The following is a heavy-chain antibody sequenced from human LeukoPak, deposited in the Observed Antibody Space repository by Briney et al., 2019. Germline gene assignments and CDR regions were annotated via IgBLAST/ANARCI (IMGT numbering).Heavy chain of an antibody. J-gene: IGHJ4*02. D-gene: IGHD3-10*01. CDR1: GFTFSSYS. Sequence: PGGSLRLSCAASGFTFSSYSMNWVRQAPGKGLEWVSSISPSGNSVFHADSVEGRFTISRDNARNALYMQMNRLRVEDTAVYYCARDFLGESGAGGYWGQGILVTVSS. CDR2: ISPSGNSV. V-gene: IGHV3-21*01. CDR3: ARDFLGESGAGGY.